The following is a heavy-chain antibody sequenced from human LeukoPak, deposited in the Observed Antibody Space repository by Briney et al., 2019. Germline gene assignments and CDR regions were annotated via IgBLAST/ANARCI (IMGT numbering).Heavy chain of an antibody. Sequence: GGSLRLSCAASGFTFSTYWMSWVRQAPGKGLEWVANIKQDGSDKYYVDSVKGRFTISKDNAKNSLHLQMNSLRAEDTAVYYCAREGYSYGNNYFDYWGQGTLVTVSS. CDR3: AREGYSYGNNYFDY. CDR2: IKQDGSDK. V-gene: IGHV3-7*01. D-gene: IGHD5-18*01. J-gene: IGHJ4*02. CDR1: GFTFSTYW.